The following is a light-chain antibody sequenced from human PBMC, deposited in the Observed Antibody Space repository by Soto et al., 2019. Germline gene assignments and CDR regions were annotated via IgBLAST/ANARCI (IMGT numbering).Light chain of an antibody. CDR1: QSVGSN. Sequence: ERVMTQSPVTLSVSPGESVTLSCRASQSVGSNLAWYQQKVGQAPRLLIYGVSTRATGIPARFSGSGSGRQFTLTISSLQSEDFAVYYCQQYNNWPQTFGQGTKVVI. V-gene: IGKV3D-15*01. CDR2: GVS. CDR3: QQYNNWPQT. J-gene: IGKJ1*01.